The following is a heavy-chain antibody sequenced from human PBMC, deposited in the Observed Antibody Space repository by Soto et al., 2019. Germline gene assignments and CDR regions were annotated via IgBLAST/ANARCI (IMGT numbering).Heavy chain of an antibody. CDR3: ARDWCSGGSCYSVWFDP. V-gene: IGHV1-18*01. CDR1: GYTFTSYG. CDR2: ISAYNGNT. J-gene: IGHJ5*02. D-gene: IGHD2-15*01. Sequence: ASVKVSCKASGYTFTSYGISWVRQAPGQGLEWMGWISAYNGNTNYAQKLQGRVTMTTDTSTSTAYMELRSLRSDDTAVYYCARDWCSGGSCYSVWFDPWGQGTLDTVSS.